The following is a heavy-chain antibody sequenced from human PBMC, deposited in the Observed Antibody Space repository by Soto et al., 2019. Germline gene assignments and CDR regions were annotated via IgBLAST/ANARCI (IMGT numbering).Heavy chain of an antibody. CDR1: RFTVSRKY. CDR3: ALFATDYYNGMYV. CDR2: IHSGGST. J-gene: IGHJ6*02. V-gene: IGHV3-66*01. D-gene: IGHD4-17*01. Sequence: EVQLVESGGGLVQPGGSLRLSCAASRFTVSRKYMSWVRQAPGKGLEWVAVIHSGGSTYYADFVKGRVTISRANSKNTLYLQMNNLRAEDTAVYYCALFATDYYNGMYVWGQGTTVTVSS.